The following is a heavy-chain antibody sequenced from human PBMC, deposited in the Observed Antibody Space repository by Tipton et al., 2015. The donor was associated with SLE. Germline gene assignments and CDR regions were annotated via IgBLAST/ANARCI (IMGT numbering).Heavy chain of an antibody. CDR3: ARDLSSSGISDY. D-gene: IGHD6-19*01. CDR1: GDSISSGY. CDR2: IYYSGST. Sequence: GLVKPSETLSLICTVSGDSISSGYWSWIRQPPGKGLEWIGSIYYSGSTYYNPSLKSRVTISVDTSKNQFSLKVSSVTAADTAVYYCARDLSSSGISDYWGQGTLVTVSS. J-gene: IGHJ4*02. V-gene: IGHV4-39*07.